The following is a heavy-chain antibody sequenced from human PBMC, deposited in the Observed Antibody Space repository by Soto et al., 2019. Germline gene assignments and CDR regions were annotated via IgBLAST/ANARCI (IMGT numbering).Heavy chain of an antibody. Sequence: EVQLVETGGGLIQPGGSLRLSCAASGFSISSNYMTWVRQAPGKGLEWVSLLYSGGTSYYADSVKGRFTISRDNSKNTLFLQMNRLKTEDTAVYYCARGQQVSTIRGVQGFDYRGQGTLVTVSS. CDR1: GFSISSNY. V-gene: IGHV3-53*02. J-gene: IGHJ4*02. CDR3: ARGQQVSTIRGVQGFDY. D-gene: IGHD3-10*01. CDR2: LYSGGTS.